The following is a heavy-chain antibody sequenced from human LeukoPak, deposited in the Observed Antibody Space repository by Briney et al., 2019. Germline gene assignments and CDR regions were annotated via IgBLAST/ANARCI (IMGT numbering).Heavy chain of an antibody. D-gene: IGHD3-10*01. J-gene: IGHJ4*02. CDR1: GGTFSSYA. CDR2: ISVYNGDT. CDR3: ARDGGLYYGSGTFVGV. Sequence: ASVKVSCKASGGTFSSYAISWVRQAPGQGLEWMGWISVYNGDTKYAQNFQGRVTMSTDTSTSTAYMGLRSLRFDDTAVYYCARDGGLYYGSGTFVGVWGQGTLVTVSS. V-gene: IGHV1-18*01.